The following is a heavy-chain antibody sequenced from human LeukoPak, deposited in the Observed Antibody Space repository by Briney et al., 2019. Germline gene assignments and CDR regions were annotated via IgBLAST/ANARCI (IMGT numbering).Heavy chain of an antibody. J-gene: IGHJ4*02. D-gene: IGHD2-2*01. CDR1: GYTFTVYY. V-gene: IGHV1-2*02. Sequence: ASVKVSCKASGYTFTVYYMHWVRQAPGQGLEWMGWINPNSGGTNYAQKLQGRVTMTTDTSTSTAYMELRSLRSDDTAVYYCARVREYCGSTSCSQLDYWGQGTLVTVSS. CDR3: ARVREYCGSTSCSQLDY. CDR2: INPNSGGT.